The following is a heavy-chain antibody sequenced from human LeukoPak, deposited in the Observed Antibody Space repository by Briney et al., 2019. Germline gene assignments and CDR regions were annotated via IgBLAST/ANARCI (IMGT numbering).Heavy chain of an antibody. V-gene: IGHV3-11*06. CDR2: ISSGSSYT. CDR3: ARDLVRGTSDY. J-gene: IGHJ4*02. Sequence: GGSLRLSCAASGFTFSDYCMSWIRQAPGKGLQWVSYISSGSSYTNYVDSVKGRFTISRDNAKNSLYLQMNSLRAEDTAVYYCARDLVRGTSDYWGQGTLVTVSS. CDR1: GFTFSDYC. D-gene: IGHD3-10*01.